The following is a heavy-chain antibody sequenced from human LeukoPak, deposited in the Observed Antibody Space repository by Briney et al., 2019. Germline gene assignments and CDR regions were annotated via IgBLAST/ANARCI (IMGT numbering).Heavy chain of an antibody. CDR1: GFSFSTYN. J-gene: IGHJ6*03. D-gene: IGHD1-26*01. V-gene: IGHV3-21*01. Sequence: GESLRLSCAASGFSFSTYNMNWVRQAPGKGLEWASSITTSSTYIYYADSVKGRFTISRDNAKNSLYLQMNSLRAEDTAVYYCARDPYSGSYGDYYYYYMDVWGKGTTVTISS. CDR3: ARDPYSGSYGDYYYYYMDV. CDR2: ITTSSTYI.